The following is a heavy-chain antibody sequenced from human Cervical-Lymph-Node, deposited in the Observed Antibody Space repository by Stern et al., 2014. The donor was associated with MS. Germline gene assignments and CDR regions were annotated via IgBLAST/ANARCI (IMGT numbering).Heavy chain of an antibody. J-gene: IGHJ4*02. D-gene: IGHD6-19*01. V-gene: IGHV3-30*03. CDR2: ISFDGSNK. CDR3: ARGSDWYPFDY. Sequence: VQLVESGGGVVQPGRSLRLSCAASGFGFATYGMHCVRQAPGKGLEWVAVISFDGSNKNYAVSVKGRFTISRDNSKNTLYLQMSSLRAEDTAVYYCARGSDWYPFDYWGQGTLVTVSS. CDR1: GFGFATYG.